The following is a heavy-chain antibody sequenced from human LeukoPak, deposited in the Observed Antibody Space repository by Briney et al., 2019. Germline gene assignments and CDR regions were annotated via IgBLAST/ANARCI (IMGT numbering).Heavy chain of an antibody. D-gene: IGHD5-18*01. V-gene: IGHV4-59*01. CDR1: GDSLNSYY. CDR2: IYYSGST. CDR3: TKGRIQLGY. J-gene: IGHJ4*02. Sequence: SETLSLTCTVSGDSLNSYYWSWLRQPPGKGLEWIGYIYYSGSTNYNPSLKSRVTISVDTSKNQSSLKLTSVTAADTAVYYCTKGRIQLGYWGQGTLITVSS.